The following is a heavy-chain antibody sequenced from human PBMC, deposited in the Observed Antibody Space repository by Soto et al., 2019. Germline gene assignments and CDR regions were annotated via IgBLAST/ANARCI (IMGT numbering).Heavy chain of an antibody. Sequence: QVQLVQSGPEVKKPGSSVKVSCEASGGTFKKFAISWVRQAPGQGLEWMGGTLPFLGSSKYPQKFQGRDTIAADESATTTYMELTGLTSEDTAVYYCARGGKFHSEDLWEASYSHGLDVWGQGTTVTVSS. V-gene: IGHV1-69*01. CDR3: ARGGKFHSEDLWEASYSHGLDV. D-gene: IGHD1-26*01. J-gene: IGHJ6*02. CDR1: GGTFKKFA. CDR2: TLPFLGSS.